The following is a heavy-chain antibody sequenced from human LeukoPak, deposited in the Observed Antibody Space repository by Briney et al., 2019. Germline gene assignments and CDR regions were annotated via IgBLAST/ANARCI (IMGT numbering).Heavy chain of an antibody. CDR2: INPNSGGT. J-gene: IGHJ4*02. V-gene: IGHV1-2*02. CDR1: GYTFTCYY. D-gene: IGHD2-8*01. CDR3: ARERSKGYCTNGVCYTFGY. Sequence: ASVKVSCKASGYTFTCYYMHWVRQAPGQGLEWMGWINPNSGGTNYAQKFQGRVTMTRDTSISTAYMELSRLRSDDTAVYYCARERSKGYCTNGVCYTFGYWGQGTLVTVSS.